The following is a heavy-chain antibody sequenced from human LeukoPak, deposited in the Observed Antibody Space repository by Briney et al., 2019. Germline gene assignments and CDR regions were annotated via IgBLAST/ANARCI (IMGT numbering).Heavy chain of an antibody. D-gene: IGHD5-12*01. J-gene: IGHJ6*02. CDR2: LYGSATI. V-gene: IGHV4-4*07. Sequence: SETLSFTCNVFGGSISGYYWSWIRQPAGKGLEWIGRLYGSATIKYNPSLRSRLSLSGDTSKNQFSLKLSSVTAADTAVYYCAREARLASAAGLDVWGQGTMVTVS. CDR3: AREARLASAAGLDV. CDR1: GGSISGYY.